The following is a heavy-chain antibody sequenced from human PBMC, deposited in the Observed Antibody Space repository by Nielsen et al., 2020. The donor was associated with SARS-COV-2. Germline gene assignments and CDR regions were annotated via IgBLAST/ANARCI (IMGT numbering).Heavy chain of an antibody. J-gene: IGHJ4*02. D-gene: IGHD3-10*01. CDR1: GFTFSSYA. Sequence: GESLKISCAASGFTFSSYAMSWVRQAPGKGLEWVSAISDSGGSTYSADSVKGRFTISRDNSRNTLYLQMNSLSAEDTAIYYCVKVYGSGTYYNYFDYWGQGTLVTVSS. V-gene: IGHV3-23*01. CDR3: VKVYGSGTYYNYFDY. CDR2: ISDSGGST.